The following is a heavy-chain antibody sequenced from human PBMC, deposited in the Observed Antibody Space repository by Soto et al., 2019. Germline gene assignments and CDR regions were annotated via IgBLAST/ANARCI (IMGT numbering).Heavy chain of an antibody. Sequence: QVQLVQSGAEVKKPGSSVKVSCKASGGTFSSYAISWVRQAPGQGLEWMGGIIPISGTAKYAQKFQGRVTITADKSTSTAYMELSSLRSEDTAVYYCARSQGSSTSLEIYYYYYYVMDVWGQGTTVTVSS. CDR2: IIPISGTA. J-gene: IGHJ6*02. V-gene: IGHV1-69*06. D-gene: IGHD2-2*01. CDR1: GGTFSSYA. CDR3: ARSQGSSTSLEIYYYYYYVMDV.